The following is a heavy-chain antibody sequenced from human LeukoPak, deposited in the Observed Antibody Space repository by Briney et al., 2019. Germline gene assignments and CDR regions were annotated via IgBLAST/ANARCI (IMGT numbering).Heavy chain of an antibody. CDR1: GGSISYSSYY. J-gene: IGHJ6*03. V-gene: IGHV4-39*02. Sequence: SETLSLTCTVSGGSISYSSYYWVWLRHPPGKGREGFGVIHYSGSTYYNPSLKSRVTISVDTAKNQFSLKLTSVTAADTAVYYCAKDRCSNGIGCYYYYMDVWGKGTTVTISS. D-gene: IGHD2-8*01. CDR3: AKDRCSNGIGCYYYYMDV. CDR2: IHYSGST.